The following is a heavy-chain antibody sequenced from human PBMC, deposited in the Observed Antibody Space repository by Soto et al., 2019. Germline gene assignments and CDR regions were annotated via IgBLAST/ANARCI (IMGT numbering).Heavy chain of an antibody. CDR3: ARDQYCSGGSCFSGYYYYGMDV. Sequence: GGSLRLSCAASGFTFSSYARHWVRQAPGKGLEWVAVISYDGSNKYYADSVKGRFTISRDNSKNTLYLQMNSLRAEDTAVYYCARDQYCSGGSCFSGYYYYGMDVWGQGTTVTVSS. J-gene: IGHJ6*02. CDR1: GFTFSSYA. D-gene: IGHD2-15*01. CDR2: ISYDGSNK. V-gene: IGHV3-30-3*01.